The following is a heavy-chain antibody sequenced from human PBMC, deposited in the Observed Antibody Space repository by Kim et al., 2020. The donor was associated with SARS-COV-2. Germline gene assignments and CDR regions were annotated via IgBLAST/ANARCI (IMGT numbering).Heavy chain of an antibody. V-gene: IGHV3-11*01. J-gene: IGHJ4*02. D-gene: IGHD1-26*01. Sequence: KGRFTISRANAKNSLYLQMNSLRAEDTAVYYWASDLFEAWELRHPVFDYWGQGTLVTVSS. CDR3: ASDLFEAWELRHPVFDY.